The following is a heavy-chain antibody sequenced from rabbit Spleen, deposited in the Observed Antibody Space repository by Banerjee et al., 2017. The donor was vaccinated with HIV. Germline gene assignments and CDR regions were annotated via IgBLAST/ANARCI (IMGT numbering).Heavy chain of an antibody. CDR1: GFDFSSYG. J-gene: IGHJ4*01. CDR3: VRDQAGDADYGPYYLNL. Sequence: QEQLVESGGGLVQPGGSLKLSCTASGFDFSSYGMSWVRQAPGKGLEWIGYIDPLFGGTYYANWVNGRFSISRENTQNTLYLQLSSLTAADTATYFCVRDQAGDADYGPYYLNLWGPGTLVTVS. D-gene: IGHD2-1*01. CDR2: IDPLFGGT. V-gene: IGHV1S47*01.